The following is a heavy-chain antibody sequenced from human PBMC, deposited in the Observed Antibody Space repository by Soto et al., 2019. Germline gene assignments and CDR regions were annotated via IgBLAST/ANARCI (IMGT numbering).Heavy chain of an antibody. D-gene: IGHD4-17*01. V-gene: IGHV4-61*01. CDR3: ARTTAVPNTLRSRYFFDY. J-gene: IGHJ4*02. CDR2: VYYSGTT. CDR1: GCPVSNKTYY. Sequence: PSETLSLTCSASGCPVSNKTYYWSWIRQPPGKRLEWIGYVYYSGTTNYNPSLKSRVTISVDLSKNQFYLRLSSVTTADTALYYCARTTAVPNTLRSRYFFDYWGQGTLVTVSS.